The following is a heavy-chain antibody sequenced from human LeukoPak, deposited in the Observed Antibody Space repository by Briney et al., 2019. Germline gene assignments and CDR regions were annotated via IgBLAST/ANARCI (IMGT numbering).Heavy chain of an antibody. Sequence: GGSLRLSCAATGFSFSTYGMSWVRQAPGKGLEWVSAISGSGGSTNYADSVKGRFTISRDNSKNTLYLQMNSLRAEDTAVYYCAKGSARRWFWYFDYWGQGTLVTVSS. CDR1: GFSFSTYG. D-gene: IGHD3-10*01. V-gene: IGHV3-23*01. J-gene: IGHJ4*02. CDR3: AKGSARRWFWYFDY. CDR2: ISGSGGST.